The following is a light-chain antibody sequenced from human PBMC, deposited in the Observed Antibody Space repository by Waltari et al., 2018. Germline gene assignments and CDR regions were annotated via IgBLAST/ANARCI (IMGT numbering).Light chain of an antibody. Sequence: SYVLTQPPSVSVAPGQPARITCGGINIGRKGVHWDQQKPGQAPVLVVYDDSDRPSGSPERFSGSNSGHPASLTISRVAAGDEADYYWQVWDSSSDHVVCGGGTKLTVL. V-gene: IGLV3-21*02. CDR3: QVWDSSSDHVV. CDR1: NIGRKG. CDR2: DDS. J-gene: IGLJ2*01.